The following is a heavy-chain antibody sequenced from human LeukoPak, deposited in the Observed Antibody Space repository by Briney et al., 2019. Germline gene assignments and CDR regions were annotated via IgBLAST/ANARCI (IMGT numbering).Heavy chain of an antibody. CDR3: ARADVNNWFDP. V-gene: IGHV4-59*01. Sequence: PSETLSLTCTVSGGSINSYYWSWIRQPPGKGLEWIGYIYYSGSTNYNPSLKSRVTISVDTSKNQFSLKLSSVTAADTAVYYCARADVNNWFDPWGHGTLVTVSS. CDR2: IYYSGST. J-gene: IGHJ5*02. CDR1: GGSINSYY.